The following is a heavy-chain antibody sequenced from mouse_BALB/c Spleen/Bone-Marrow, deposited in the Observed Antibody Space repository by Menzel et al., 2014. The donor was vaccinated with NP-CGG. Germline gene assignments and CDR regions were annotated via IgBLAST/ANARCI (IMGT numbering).Heavy chain of an antibody. CDR1: GFNIXDTY. J-gene: IGHJ3*01. V-gene: IGHV14-3*02. D-gene: IGHD2-3*01. Sequence: EVQLQQSGAELVKPGASVKLSCTASGFNIXDTYIHWVKQRPEQGPEWIGRIDPANGNTKYGPKFQGRATVTTDTSSNTASLQRSILTSDDTAVYYCASSGDGPFAYWGQGTLVTVSA. CDR2: IDPANGNT. CDR3: ASSGDGPFAY.